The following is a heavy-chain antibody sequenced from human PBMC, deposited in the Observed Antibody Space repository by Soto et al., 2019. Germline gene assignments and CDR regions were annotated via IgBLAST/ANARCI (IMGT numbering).Heavy chain of an antibody. V-gene: IGHV3-15*01. J-gene: IGHJ4*02. Sequence: EVQLVESGGGLVKSGGSLRLSCAASGFTFSNACMSWVRQAPGKGLEWVGRIKSKTDGGTTDYAAPVKGRFTISRDDSENTLFLQMNSLKTEDTAIYYCTTDDPINKNWGQGTLVTVSS. CDR1: GFTFSNAC. CDR3: TTDDPINKN. CDR2: IKSKTDGGTT.